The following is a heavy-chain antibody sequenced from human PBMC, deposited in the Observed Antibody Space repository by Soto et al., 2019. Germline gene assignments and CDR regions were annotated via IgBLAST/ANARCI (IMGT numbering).Heavy chain of an antibody. CDR2: INAGNGNT. V-gene: IGHV1-3*01. J-gene: IGHJ4*02. CDR3: ARGITLPTPLDY. Sequence: ASVKVSCKASGYTFTSYAMHWVRQAPGQRLEWMGWINAGNGNTKYSQKFQGRVTITRDTSASTAYMGLSSLRSEDTAVYYCARGITLPTPLDYWGQGTLVTGSS. CDR1: GYTFTSYA. D-gene: IGHD1-20*01.